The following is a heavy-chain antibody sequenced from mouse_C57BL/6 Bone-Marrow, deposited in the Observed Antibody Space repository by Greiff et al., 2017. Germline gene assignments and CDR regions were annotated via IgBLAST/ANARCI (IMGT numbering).Heavy chain of an antibody. V-gene: IGHV14-4*01. CDR3: TSLYGYWYFDV. CDR1: GFNIKDDY. J-gene: IGHJ1*03. D-gene: IGHD1-1*02. CDR2: IDPENGDT. Sequence: EVQLQQSGAELVRPGASVKLSCTASGFNIKDDYMHWVKQRPEQGLEWIGWIDPENGDTEYASKFQGKATITADTSSNTAYLQLSSLTSEDTAVYSCTSLYGYWYFDVWGTGTTVTVSS.